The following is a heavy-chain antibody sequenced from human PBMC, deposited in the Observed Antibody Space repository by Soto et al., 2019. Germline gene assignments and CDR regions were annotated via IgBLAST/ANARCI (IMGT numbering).Heavy chain of an antibody. CDR2: ISAYNGNT. CDR1: GYTFTSYG. J-gene: IGHJ3*02. Sequence: ASVKVSCKASGYTFTSYGISWVRQAPGQGLEWMGWISAYNGNTNYAQKLQGRVTMTTDTSTSTAYMELRSLRSDDTAVYYCARRRLIFGADAFDIWGQGTMVTVSS. V-gene: IGHV1-18*01. D-gene: IGHD3-3*01. CDR3: ARRRLIFGADAFDI.